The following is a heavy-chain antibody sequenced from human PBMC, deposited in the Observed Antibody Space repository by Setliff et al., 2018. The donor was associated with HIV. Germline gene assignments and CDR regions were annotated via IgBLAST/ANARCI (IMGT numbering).Heavy chain of an antibody. J-gene: IGHJ4*02. D-gene: IGHD3-3*01. CDR2: FDPDDGET. V-gene: IGHV1-24*01. CDR1: GGSFTSFA. Sequence: ASVKVSCKASGGSFTSFAISWVRQAPGQGLEWMGGFDPDDGETVYAQQFQGRVTMTEDTSTDTAYMELSSLKSDDTAMYYCATSTSRFFWNGFYQGGFGSRNSHSFENWGQGTLVTVSS. CDR3: ATSTSRFFWNGFYQGGFGSRNSHSFEN.